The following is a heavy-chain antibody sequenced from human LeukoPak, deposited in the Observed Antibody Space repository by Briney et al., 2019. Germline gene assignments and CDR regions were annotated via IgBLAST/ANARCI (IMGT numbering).Heavy chain of an antibody. J-gene: IGHJ4*02. Sequence: GGPLRLSCAASGFTFSNYWMHWVRQDPGKGLVWVSRINSDGTSTTYADSVKGRFTISVDNAKNTLYLQMNSLRVEDTAVYYCARGERLGIGYWGQGTLVTVSS. V-gene: IGHV3-74*01. CDR2: INSDGTST. CDR1: GFTFSNYW. CDR3: ARGERLGIGY. D-gene: IGHD7-27*01.